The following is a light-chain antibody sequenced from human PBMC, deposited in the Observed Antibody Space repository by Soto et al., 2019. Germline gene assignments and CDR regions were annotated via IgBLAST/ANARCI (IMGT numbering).Light chain of an antibody. V-gene: IGLV2-14*01. J-gene: IGLJ2*01. CDR1: SSDVGGYNY. CDR2: EVN. CDR3: SSYTRSTTHV. Sequence: QSALTQPASVSGSPGQSISISCTGTSSDVGGYNYVSWYQQHPGQAPKLMMFEVNNRPSGVSNRFSGSKSDNTASLTISGLQAEDEADYYCSSYTRSTTHVFGGGTKLTVL.